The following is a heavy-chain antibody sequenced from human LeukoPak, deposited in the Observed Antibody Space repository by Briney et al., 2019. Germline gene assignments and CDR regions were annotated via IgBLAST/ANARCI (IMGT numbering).Heavy chain of an antibody. J-gene: IGHJ4*02. Sequence: ASVKVSCKASGYTFTSYYMHWVRQAPGQGLEWMGIINPSGGSTSYAQKFQGRVTMTRDTSTSTVYMELSSLRSEDTAVYYCARSVPYSSSWDPTFDYWGQGTLVTVSS. V-gene: IGHV1-46*01. CDR1: GYTFTSYY. CDR2: INPSGGST. D-gene: IGHD6-13*01. CDR3: ARSVPYSSSWDPTFDY.